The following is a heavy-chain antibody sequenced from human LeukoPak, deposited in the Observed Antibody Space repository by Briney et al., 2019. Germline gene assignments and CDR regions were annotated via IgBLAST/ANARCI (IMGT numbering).Heavy chain of an antibody. CDR3: ARSGDFDY. CDR2: IYYSGST. CDR1: GVSISSYY. Sequence: PSETLSLTCTVSGVSISSYYWRRLRQPPGKGLEWIGYIYYSGSTNYHPSLKSRVTISVDTSKNQFSLKLSSVTAADTAVYYCARSGDFDYWGQGTLVTVSS. J-gene: IGHJ4*02. V-gene: IGHV4-59*01. D-gene: IGHD5-12*01.